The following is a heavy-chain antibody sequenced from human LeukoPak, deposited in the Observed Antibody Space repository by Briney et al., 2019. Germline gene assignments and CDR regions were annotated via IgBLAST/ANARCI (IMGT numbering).Heavy chain of an antibody. CDR1: GGPINSYY. V-gene: IGHV4-59*01. CDR2: IYYSGST. CDR3: ARAPTGDSSSWYTFPYFDY. D-gene: IGHD6-13*01. Sequence: PSETLSLTCTVSGGPINSYYWSWIRQPPGKGLEWIGYIYYSGSTNYNPSLKSRVTISVDTSKNQFSLKLSSVTAADMAVYYCARAPTGDSSSWYTFPYFDYWGQGTLVTVSS. J-gene: IGHJ4*02.